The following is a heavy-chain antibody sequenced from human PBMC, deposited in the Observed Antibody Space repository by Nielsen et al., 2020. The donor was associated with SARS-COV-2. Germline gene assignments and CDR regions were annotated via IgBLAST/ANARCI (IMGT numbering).Heavy chain of an antibody. D-gene: IGHD1-14*01. V-gene: IGHV3-30*04. J-gene: IGHJ4*02. CDR1: GFTFSSYA. CDR3: AKENRDFDH. CDR2: ISYDGSNK. Sequence: GGSLRLSCAASGFTFSSYAMHWVRQAPGKGLEWVAVISYDGSNKYYADSVKGRFTISRDNSKNTLYLQMNSLRAEDTAVYYCAKENRDFDHWGQGTLVTVSS.